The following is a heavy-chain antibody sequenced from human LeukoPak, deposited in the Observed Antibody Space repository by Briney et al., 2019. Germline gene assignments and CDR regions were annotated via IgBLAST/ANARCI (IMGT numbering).Heavy chain of an antibody. CDR3: ARDLTTVTTAGFDI. J-gene: IGHJ4*01. CDR1: GYTFTCCG. CDR2: MGAYNGNT. V-gene: IGHV1-18*01. Sequence: VASVKVSCKASGYTFTCCGISWVRQAPSHEREGLGWMGAYNGNTNYAQKLQSRVTMTTDTSTSTAYMELRSLSSDDTAVYYCARDLTTVTTAGFDIWGQGTLVTVSS. D-gene: IGHD4-11*01.